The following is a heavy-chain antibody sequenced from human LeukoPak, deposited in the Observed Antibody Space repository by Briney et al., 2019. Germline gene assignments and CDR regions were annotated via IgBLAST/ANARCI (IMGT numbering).Heavy chain of an antibody. V-gene: IGHV4-59*01. D-gene: IGHD6-13*01. CDR1: GCTISSYY. CDR2: IYYSGST. J-gene: IGHJ6*02. Sequence: SGTLSLTCTASGCTISSYYCSWLRQPPGKGLEWIGYIYYSGSTYYTPSLKSRFTISIDNSKNPFSLKMSTVTAADTAVYYCARDRVAAAGKGLYYYYGMDVWGQGTTVTVSS. CDR3: ARDRVAAAGKGLYYYYGMDV.